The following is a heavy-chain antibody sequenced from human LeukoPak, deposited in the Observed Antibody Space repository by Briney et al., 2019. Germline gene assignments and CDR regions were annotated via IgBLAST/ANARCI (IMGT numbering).Heavy chain of an antibody. CDR3: AKSLITVIVVVPRNPFDY. D-gene: IGHD3-22*01. CDR2: ISGSGGST. CDR1: GCSFSSYA. Sequence: GGSLRLSCAASGCSFSSYAMSWVRQAPGKGLEWVSAISGSGGSTYYADSVKGRFTISRDNSKNTLYLQMNSLRAEDTAVYYWAKSLITVIVVVPRNPFDYWGQGTLVTVSS. V-gene: IGHV3-23*01. J-gene: IGHJ4*02.